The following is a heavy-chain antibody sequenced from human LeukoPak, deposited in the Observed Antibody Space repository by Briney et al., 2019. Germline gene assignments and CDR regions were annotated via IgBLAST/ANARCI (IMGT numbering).Heavy chain of an antibody. CDR2: INDSGGST. J-gene: IGHJ5*02. D-gene: IGHD6-13*01. CDR1: GFTFSSYA. Sequence: GGSLRLSCAASGFTFSSYAMSWVRQLPGKGLEWLSYINDSGGSTYYADSVKGRFVISRDNSKNSLYLQINSLRAEDTAVYYCAKERIAAAGRGWFDPWGQGTLVTVSS. CDR3: AKERIAAAGRGWFDP. V-gene: IGHV3-23*01.